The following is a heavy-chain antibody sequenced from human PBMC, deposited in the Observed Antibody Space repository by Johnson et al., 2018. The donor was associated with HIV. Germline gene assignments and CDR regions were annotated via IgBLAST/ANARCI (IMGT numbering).Heavy chain of an antibody. V-gene: IGHV3-30*03. CDR2: ISYRGSDT. CDR3: ARELPSYDILTGPGAFDI. CDR1: GFSFSTYN. D-gene: IGHD3-9*01. Sequence: QVQLVESGGGVVQPGRSLRLSCAASGFSFSTYNMHWVRHAPGRGLEWVAFISYRGSDTYYVDSVKGRFTFSIDYSENTLFLQMNSLRDEATAVYYCARELPSYDILTGPGAFDIWGQGTMVTVSS. J-gene: IGHJ3*02.